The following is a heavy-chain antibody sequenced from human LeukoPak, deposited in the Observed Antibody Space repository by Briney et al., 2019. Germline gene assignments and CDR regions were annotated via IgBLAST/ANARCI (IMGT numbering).Heavy chain of an antibody. V-gene: IGHV3-7*05. CDR3: VRSLWDLDY. J-gene: IGHJ4*02. CDR1: GFPFSSFW. D-gene: IGHD5-18*01. Sequence: GGSLRLSCVAPGFPFSSFWMTWVRQAPGKGLEWVANIQRNGSEKNYVDTVKGRFTISRDNAKNSLYLQMSSLRVEDTAVYYCVRSLWDLDYWGRGTLVTVSS. CDR2: IQRNGSEK.